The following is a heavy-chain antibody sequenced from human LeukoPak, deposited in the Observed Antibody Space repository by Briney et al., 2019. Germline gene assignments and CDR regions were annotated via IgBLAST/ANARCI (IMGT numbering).Heavy chain of an antibody. CDR3: ARSGPHYSESSGYL. Sequence: GGSLRLSCAASGFIFSGYSMNWVRQAPGKGLEWVSSISSSSSYIYYADSVKGRFTISRDNAKNSLYLQMNSLRAEDTAVYYCARSGPHYSESSGYLWGQGTQVTVSS. J-gene: IGHJ5*02. V-gene: IGHV3-21*01. D-gene: IGHD3-22*01. CDR1: GFIFSGYS. CDR2: ISSSSSYI.